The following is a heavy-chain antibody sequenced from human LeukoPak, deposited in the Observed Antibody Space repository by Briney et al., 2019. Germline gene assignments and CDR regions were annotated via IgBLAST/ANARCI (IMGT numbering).Heavy chain of an antibody. J-gene: IGHJ3*02. CDR1: GFTFSRHW. CDR3: ARLLGMVTTYDI. Sequence: GGSLRLSCAGSGFTFSRHWMSWVRQAPGKGLQWVASIKQDGSEKHYVDSVRGRFTISRDNAENSLYLQMNSLRAEDTAVYYCARLLGMVTTYDIWGQGTMVTVSS. CDR2: IKQDGSEK. V-gene: IGHV3-7*04. D-gene: IGHD5-24*01.